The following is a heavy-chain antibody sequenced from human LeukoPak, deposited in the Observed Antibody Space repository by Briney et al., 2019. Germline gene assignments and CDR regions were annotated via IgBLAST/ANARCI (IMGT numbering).Heavy chain of an antibody. V-gene: IGHV3-30*02. Sequence: GGSLRLSCAVSGFTFSSYGMHWVRQAPGKGLEWVAFIRYHGSDKYYADSVKGRFTISRDNSKNTLYLQMNSLRVEDTAVYYCANVISTDVSANGTTVTVSS. CDR3: ANVISTDV. CDR1: GFTFSSYG. D-gene: IGHD2/OR15-2a*01. CDR2: IRYHGSDK. J-gene: IGHJ6*04.